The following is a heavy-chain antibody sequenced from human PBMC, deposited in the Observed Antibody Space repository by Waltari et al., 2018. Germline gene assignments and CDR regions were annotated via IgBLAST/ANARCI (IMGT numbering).Heavy chain of an antibody. J-gene: IGHJ4*02. CDR2: IKQDGSEK. V-gene: IGHV3-7*01. Sequence: EVQLVESGGGLVQPGGSLRLSCAASGFTFSSYWMSWVRQAPGKGLEWVANIKQDGSEKYYVDSVKGRFTISRDNAKNSLYLQMNSLRAEDTAVYYCASDDSSGWYYYWGQGTLVTVSS. CDR3: ASDDSSGWYYY. D-gene: IGHD6-19*01. CDR1: GFTFSSYW.